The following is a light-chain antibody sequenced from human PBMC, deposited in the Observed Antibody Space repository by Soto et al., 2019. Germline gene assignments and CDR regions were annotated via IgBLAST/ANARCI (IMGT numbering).Light chain of an antibody. Sequence: EMDLTPSPATLSLSPGARATLSCGASQSVSSYLAWYQQKPGQAPRLLMYGASSRATGIPDRLSGSGSGTDFTLTISRLEPEDFAVYYCQQYGSSPITFGQGTRLEIK. CDR1: QSVSSY. J-gene: IGKJ5*01. V-gene: IGKV3-20*01. CDR3: QQYGSSPIT. CDR2: GAS.